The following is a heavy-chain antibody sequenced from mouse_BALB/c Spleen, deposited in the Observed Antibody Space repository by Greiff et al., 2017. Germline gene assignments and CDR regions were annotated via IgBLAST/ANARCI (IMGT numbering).Heavy chain of an antibody. Sequence: VQLQESGAELMKPGASVKISCKATGYTFSSYWIEWVKQRPGHGLEWIGEILPGSGSTNYNEKFKGKATFTADTSSNTAYMQLSSLTSEDSAVYYCARSDYGYDVEFDYWGQGTTLTVSS. CDR3: ARSDYGYDVEFDY. D-gene: IGHD2-2*01. V-gene: IGHV1-9*01. CDR1: GYTFSSYW. J-gene: IGHJ2*01. CDR2: ILPGSGST.